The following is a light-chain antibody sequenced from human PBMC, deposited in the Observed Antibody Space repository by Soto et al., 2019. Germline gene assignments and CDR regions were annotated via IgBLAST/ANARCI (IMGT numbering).Light chain of an antibody. J-gene: IGLJ2*01. CDR3: EAWDDRLTGFVV. V-gene: IGLV1-44*01. CDR2: SNN. Sequence: QSVLTQPPSASGTPGQRVTLSCSGSSANIGSNTVTWYQQLPGTAPKLLINSNNQRPSGVPDRFSGSKSGTSASLTISGLQPADEAEYSWEAWDDRLTGFVVFGGGTQLTVL. CDR1: SANIGSNT.